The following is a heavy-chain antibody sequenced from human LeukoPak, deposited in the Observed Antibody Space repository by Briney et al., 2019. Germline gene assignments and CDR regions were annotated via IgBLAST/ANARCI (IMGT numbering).Heavy chain of an antibody. D-gene: IGHD3-22*01. Sequence: ASVTVSCKASGYTFTSYYMYWVRQAPGQGLEWMGIINPSRGSTSYAQRFQGRVTMTRDMSTSTVYMELSSLRSEDTAVYYCARGGHVRVYDSSAYYGHEWGQGTLVTVSS. CDR3: ARGGHVRVYDSSAYYGHE. J-gene: IGHJ4*02. V-gene: IGHV1-46*01. CDR2: INPSRGST. CDR1: GYTFTSYY.